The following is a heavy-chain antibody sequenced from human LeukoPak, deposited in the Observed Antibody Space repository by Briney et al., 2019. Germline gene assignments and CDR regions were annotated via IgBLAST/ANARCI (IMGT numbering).Heavy chain of an antibody. Sequence: GGSLRLSCAGPGFDFSSYGMSWVRQAPGKGLEWVSGVSGSGGSTYYADSVKGRFTISRENSKKTVHLQMNSLRAEDTAVYYCAKVAFSQGYSSGPGDYFDYWGQGTLVTVSS. CDR1: GFDFSSYG. V-gene: IGHV3-23*01. CDR3: AKVAFSQGYSSGPGDYFDY. D-gene: IGHD6-19*01. J-gene: IGHJ4*02. CDR2: VSGSGGST.